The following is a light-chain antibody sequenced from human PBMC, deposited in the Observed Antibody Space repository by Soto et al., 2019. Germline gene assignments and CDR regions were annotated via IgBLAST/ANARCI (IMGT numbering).Light chain of an antibody. CDR3: QQYNSYSPPWT. CDR1: QSISSW. J-gene: IGKJ1*01. Sequence: DIQMTQSPSTLSASVGDRVTITCRASQSISSWLAWYQQKPGKAPKLLIYDASSLESGAPSRFSGSGSGTEFTLTISSLQPDDFATYYCQQYNSYSPPWTFGQGTKVEIK. V-gene: IGKV1-5*01. CDR2: DAS.